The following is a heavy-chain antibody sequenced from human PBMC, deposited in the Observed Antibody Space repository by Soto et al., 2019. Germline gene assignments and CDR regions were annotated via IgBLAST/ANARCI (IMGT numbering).Heavy chain of an antibody. D-gene: IGHD3-16*01. CDR1: GFTFSSYA. CDR3: ATALLVGGEMVY. Sequence: EVQLLESGGGLVQPGGSLRLSCAASGFTFSSYAMSWVRQAPGKGLEWVSAISGSGGSTYYADSVKGRFTISRANSKNPRHMHRNSLRDEDTAVYHWATALLVGGEMVYCGQGQLVTVAA. V-gene: IGHV3-23*01. CDR2: ISGSGGST. J-gene: IGHJ4*02.